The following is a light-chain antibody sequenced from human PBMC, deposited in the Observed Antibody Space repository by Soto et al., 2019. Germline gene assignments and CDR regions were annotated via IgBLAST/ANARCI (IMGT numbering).Light chain of an antibody. CDR1: SSNIGSNT. CDR3: AAWDDSLNCLV. Sequence: QPVLTQPPSASGTPGQRVTISCSGSSSNIGSNTVNWYQQLPGTAPKLLIYSNNQRPSGVPDRFSGSKSGTSASLAISGLQSEDEADYYCAAWDDSLNCLVFVGGTQLTVL. J-gene: IGLJ2*01. CDR2: SNN. V-gene: IGLV1-44*01.